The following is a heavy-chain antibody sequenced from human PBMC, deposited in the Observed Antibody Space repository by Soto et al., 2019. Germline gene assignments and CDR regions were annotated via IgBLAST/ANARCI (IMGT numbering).Heavy chain of an antibody. D-gene: IGHD5-12*01. CDR1: GGSISSGDYY. Sequence: LSLTCTVSGGSISSGDYYWSWIRQPPGKGLEYIGYIYYSGSSHYNPSLKSRVTISLDTSRNQFSLKLSSVTAADTAVYYCARATVATIGGMDVWGQGTTVTVSS. J-gene: IGHJ6*02. CDR3: ARATVATIGGMDV. V-gene: IGHV4-30-4*01. CDR2: IYYSGSS.